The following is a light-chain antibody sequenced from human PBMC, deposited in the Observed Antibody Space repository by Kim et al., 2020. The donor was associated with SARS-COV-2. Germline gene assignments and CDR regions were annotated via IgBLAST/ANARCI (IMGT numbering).Light chain of an antibody. CDR3: QQYAASPPT. CDR1: PRISSFH. Sequence: APGERSPLSFRASPRISSFHLAWYQHKPGQAPRLIIYGISTRATGIPDRFSGSGSGTDFTLTISRLESEDFAVYYCQQYAASPPTLGQGTKVDIK. J-gene: IGKJ1*01. CDR2: GIS. V-gene: IGKV3-20*01.